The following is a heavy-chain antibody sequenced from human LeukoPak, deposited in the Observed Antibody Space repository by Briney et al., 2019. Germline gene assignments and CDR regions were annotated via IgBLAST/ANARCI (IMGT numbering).Heavy chain of an antibody. Sequence: ASVKVSCKTSGYTFTSYGISWVRQAPGQGLEWMGWISVDKGNTNYAQNLQGRVTMTTDTSTSTACMELRSLRSDDTAVYYCALRPGAIPYYFDYWGQGTLVTVSS. CDR2: ISVDKGNT. D-gene: IGHD1-26*01. CDR1: GYTFTSYG. J-gene: IGHJ4*02. CDR3: ALRPGAIPYYFDY. V-gene: IGHV1-18*01.